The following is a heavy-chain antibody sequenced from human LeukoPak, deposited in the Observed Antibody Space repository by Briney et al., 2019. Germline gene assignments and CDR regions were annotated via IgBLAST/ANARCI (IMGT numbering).Heavy chain of an antibody. CDR1: GFTFSSYG. Sequence: GGSLSLSCAASGFTFSSYGMHWVRQAPGKGLEWVAFIRYDGSNKYYADSVKGRFTISRDNSKNTLYLQMNSLRAEDTAVYYCANMNIVVVPAATPNYWGQGTLVTVSS. CDR2: IRYDGSNK. V-gene: IGHV3-30*02. J-gene: IGHJ4*02. D-gene: IGHD2-2*01. CDR3: ANMNIVVVPAATPNY.